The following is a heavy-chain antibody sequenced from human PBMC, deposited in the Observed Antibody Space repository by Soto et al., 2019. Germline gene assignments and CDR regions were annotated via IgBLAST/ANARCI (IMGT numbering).Heavy chain of an antibody. CDR1: GFTFSSYA. J-gene: IGHJ3*02. D-gene: IGHD3-16*01. CDR2: ISGSGGRR. V-gene: IGHV3-23*01. CDR3: AKGGYADDAFDI. Sequence: EEQLLESGGGLVQPGGSLRLSCAAAGFTFSSYALSWVRQTPGKGLEWVSVISGSGGRRYYADSVKGRFTISRDNSKNTLYLEMNSLRVEDTAVYYCAKGGYADDAFDIWRQGATVTVSS.